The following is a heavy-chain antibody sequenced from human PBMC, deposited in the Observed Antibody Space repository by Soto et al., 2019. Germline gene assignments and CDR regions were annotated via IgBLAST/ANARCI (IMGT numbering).Heavy chain of an antibody. V-gene: IGHV5-51*01. CDR2: IYPDDSDT. Sequence: GESLKISCKGSGYSFTSYWIGWVRQMPGRGLEWMGIIYPDDSDTRYSPSFQGQVTISADKSITTAYLQWSSLKASDTAVYYCERLGYNRYQQVDYWGQGTLVTVSS. CDR1: GYSFTSYW. J-gene: IGHJ4*02. CDR3: ERLGYNRYQQVDY. D-gene: IGHD3-10*01.